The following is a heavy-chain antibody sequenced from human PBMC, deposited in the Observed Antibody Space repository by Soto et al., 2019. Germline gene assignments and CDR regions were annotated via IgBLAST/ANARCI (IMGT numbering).Heavy chain of an antibody. V-gene: IGHV3-7*01. CDR3: ARGWGMDV. CDR2: IKQDGSEK. D-gene: IGHD2-15*01. CDR1: GFVFSNYW. Sequence: EVPLVESGGGLVQPGGSLRLSCAASGFVFSNYWLSWVRQAPGKGLEWVANIKQDGSEKYYVDSVKGRFTISRDNANNSLYLQMNSLRAEDTAVYYCARGWGMDVWGQGTTVTVSS. J-gene: IGHJ6*02.